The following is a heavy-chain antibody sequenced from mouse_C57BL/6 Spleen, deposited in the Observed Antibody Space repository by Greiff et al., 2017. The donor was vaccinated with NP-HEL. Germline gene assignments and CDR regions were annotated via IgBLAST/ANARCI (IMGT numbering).Heavy chain of an antibody. V-gene: IGHV5-4*01. CDR3: ARDSYYSNFYYFDY. CDR1: GFTFSSYA. J-gene: IGHJ2*01. D-gene: IGHD2-5*01. CDR2: ISDGGSYT. Sequence: EVHLVESGGGLVKPGGSLKLSCAASGFTFSSYAMSWVRQTPEKRLEWVATISDGGSYTYYPDNVKGRFTISRDNAKNNLYLQMSHLKSEDTAMYYCARDSYYSNFYYFDYWGQGTTLTVSS.